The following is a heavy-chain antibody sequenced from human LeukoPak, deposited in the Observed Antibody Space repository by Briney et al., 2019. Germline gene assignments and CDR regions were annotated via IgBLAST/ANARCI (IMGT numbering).Heavy chain of an antibody. CDR3: ARLVEDYYDSSGYYPDKVDY. V-gene: IGHV1-2*06. D-gene: IGHD3-22*01. Sequence: ASVKVSCKASGYTFTGYYMHWVRQAPGQGLEWMGRINPNSGGTNYAQKFQGRVTMTRDTSISTAYMELSRLRSDDTAVYYCARLVEDYYDSSGYYPDKVDYWGQGTLVTVSS. CDR2: INPNSGGT. CDR1: GYTFTGYY. J-gene: IGHJ4*02.